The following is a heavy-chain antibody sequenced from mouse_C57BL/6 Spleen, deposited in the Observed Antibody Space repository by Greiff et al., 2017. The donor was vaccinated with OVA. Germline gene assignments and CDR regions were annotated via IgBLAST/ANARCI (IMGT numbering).Heavy chain of an antibody. Sequence: EVKLVESGGGLVKPGGSLKLSCAASGFTFSDYGMHWVRQAPEKGLEWVAYISSGSSTIYYADTVKGRFTISRDKAKNTLFLQMTSLRAEDTAMYYCARPGWYFDVWGTGTTVTVSS. CDR3: ARPGWYFDV. J-gene: IGHJ1*03. V-gene: IGHV5-17*01. CDR2: ISSGSSTI. CDR1: GFTFSDYG.